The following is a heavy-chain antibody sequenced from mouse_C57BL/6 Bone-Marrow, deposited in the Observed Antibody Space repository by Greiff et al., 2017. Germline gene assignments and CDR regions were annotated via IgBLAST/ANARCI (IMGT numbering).Heavy chain of an antibody. CDR1: GYTFTDYY. V-gene: IGHV1-19*01. CDR2: INPYNGGT. Sequence: VQLQQSGPVLVKPGASVKMSCKASGYTFTDYYMNWVKQSHGKSLEWIGVINPYNGGTSYNQKFKGKATLTVDKSSSTAYMELNSLTSEDSAVXYCARGWLLRGYWGQGTTLTVSS. D-gene: IGHD2-3*01. CDR3: ARGWLLRGY. J-gene: IGHJ2*01.